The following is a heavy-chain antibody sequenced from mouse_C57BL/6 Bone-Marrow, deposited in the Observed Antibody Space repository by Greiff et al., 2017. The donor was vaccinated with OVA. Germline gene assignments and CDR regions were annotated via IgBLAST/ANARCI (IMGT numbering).Heavy chain of an antibody. CDR1: GFTFSSYA. Sequence: EVQLQESGEGLVKPGGSLKLSCAASGFTFSSYAISWVRQTPEKRLEWVAYISSGGDYIYYADTVKGRFTISRDNARNTLYLQMSSLKSEDTAMYYCTRDGYYGSFDYWGQGTTLTVSS. CDR3: TRDGYYGSFDY. V-gene: IGHV5-9-1*02. J-gene: IGHJ2*01. D-gene: IGHD1-1*01. CDR2: ISSGGDYI.